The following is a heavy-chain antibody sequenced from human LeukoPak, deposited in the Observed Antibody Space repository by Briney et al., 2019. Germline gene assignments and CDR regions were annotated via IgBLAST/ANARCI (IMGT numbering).Heavy chain of an antibody. CDR3: ARETYYYDSRGYYPYYFDY. V-gene: IGHV1-2*02. Sequence: ASVKVSCKTSGYTFTDYYMHWVRQAPGQGLEWMGWINPNSGGTNYAQKFQGGVTMTRDTSNSTAYMELSRLRSDDTAVYYCARETYYYDSRGYYPYYFDYWGQGTLVTVSS. CDR2: INPNSGGT. D-gene: IGHD3-22*01. CDR1: GYTFTDYY. J-gene: IGHJ4*02.